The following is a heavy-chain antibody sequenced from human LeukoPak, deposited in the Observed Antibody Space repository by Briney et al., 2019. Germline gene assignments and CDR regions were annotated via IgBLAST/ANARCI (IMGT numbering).Heavy chain of an antibody. D-gene: IGHD6-13*01. J-gene: IGHJ4*02. CDR1: GGSISSSSYS. CDR3: ARLYSSSCYFDY. CDR2: MHYSGST. V-gene: IGHV4-39*01. Sequence: SETLSLTCTVSGGSISSSSYSWGWIRLPPGKGLEWIGNMHYSGSTYYNPSLKSRVTISVDTSKNQFSLKLSSVTAADTAVYYCARLYSSSCYFDYWGQGTLVTVSS.